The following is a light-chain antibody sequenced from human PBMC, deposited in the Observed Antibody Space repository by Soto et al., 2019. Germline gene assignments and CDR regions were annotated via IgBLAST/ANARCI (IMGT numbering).Light chain of an antibody. CDR1: QSVSYY. V-gene: IGKV3-20*01. CDR2: GAS. CDR3: QQYGSSPLT. J-gene: IGKJ4*01. Sequence: EIVMTQSPATLSLSPGERATLSCRASQSVSYYLAWYQQKPGQAPRLLIYGASSRATGIPDRFSGSGSGTDFTLTISRLEPEDFAVYYCQQYGSSPLTFGGGTKVDIK.